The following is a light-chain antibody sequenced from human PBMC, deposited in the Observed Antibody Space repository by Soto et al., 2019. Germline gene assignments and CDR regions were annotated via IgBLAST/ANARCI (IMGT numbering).Light chain of an antibody. CDR1: GSDVGAYNY. CDR3: CSYATTHTFFV. Sequence: QSVLTQPRSVSGSPGQSVTMSCTGTGSDVGAYNYVSWYQQHPGKAPKLMIFDVTKRPSGVPDRSSGSKSGNTASLTISGLQAEDEADYYCCSYATTHTFFVFGTGTKSPS. CDR2: DVT. J-gene: IGLJ1*01. V-gene: IGLV2-11*01.